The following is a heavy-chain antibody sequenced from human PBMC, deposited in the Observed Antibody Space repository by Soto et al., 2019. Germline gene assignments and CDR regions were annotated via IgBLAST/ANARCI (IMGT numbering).Heavy chain of an antibody. CDR2: IHYSGNT. J-gene: IGHJ4*02. V-gene: IGHV4-31*03. Sequence: SETLSLTCIISGGSINGYYWSWIRHHPGGGLEWIGYIHYSGNTYYDPSLKSRLTMSVDTSKNQFSLNLSSVTAADTAVYYCARTPGGAPADYYFDYWGLGTLVTVSS. D-gene: IGHD4-17*01. CDR3: ARTPGGAPADYYFDY. CDR1: GGSINGYY.